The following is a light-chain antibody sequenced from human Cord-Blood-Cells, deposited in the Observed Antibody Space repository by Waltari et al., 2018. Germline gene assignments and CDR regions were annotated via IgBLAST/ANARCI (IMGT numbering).Light chain of an antibody. CDR2: DVS. Sequence: QSALTQPRPVSGSPGQSVTISCTGTSSDVGGYNYVSWYQQHPGKAPKLMIYDVSKRPAGVPDRFSASKSGNTASLTSSVLQAEDEAEYYCCSYAGSYTFVFVTGTKVTVL. V-gene: IGLV2-11*01. CDR3: CSYAGSYTFV. CDR1: SSDVGGYNY. J-gene: IGLJ1*01.